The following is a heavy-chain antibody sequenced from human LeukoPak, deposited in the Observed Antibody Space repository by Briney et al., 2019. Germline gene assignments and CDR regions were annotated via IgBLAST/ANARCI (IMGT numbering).Heavy chain of an antibody. Sequence: GGSLRLSCVVSGFTFNRCWMNWVRQAPGKGLEWVAHINPDGRDTYYVASVKGRFTISRDNAQNSMYLQMNSLRVEDTAVYYCTSWGDTTAEYFQRWGQGTLVTVSS. V-gene: IGHV3-7*01. CDR1: GFTFNRCW. D-gene: IGHD2-21*02. J-gene: IGHJ1*01. CDR3: TSWGDTTAEYFQR. CDR2: INPDGRDT.